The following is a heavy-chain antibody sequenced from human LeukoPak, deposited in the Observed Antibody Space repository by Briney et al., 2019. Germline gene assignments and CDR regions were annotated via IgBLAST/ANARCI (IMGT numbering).Heavy chain of an antibody. Sequence: GGSLRLSCAASGFTFSSYAMSWVRQAPGKGLEWVSAISGSGGSTYYADSVKGRFTISRDNSKNTLYLQMNSLRAEDTAVYYCAKDRRGGSSSWYFDYWGQGTLVTVSS. D-gene: IGHD6-13*01. CDR3: AKDRRGGSSSWYFDY. J-gene: IGHJ4*02. CDR2: ISGSGGST. CDR1: GFTFSSYA. V-gene: IGHV3-23*01.